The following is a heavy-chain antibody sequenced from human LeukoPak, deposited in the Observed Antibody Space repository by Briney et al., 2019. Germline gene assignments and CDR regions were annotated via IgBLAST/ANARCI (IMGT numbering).Heavy chain of an antibody. V-gene: IGHV3-21*01. CDR3: AKTPPGIAAAGLDY. J-gene: IGHJ4*02. D-gene: IGHD6-13*01. Sequence: GGSLRLSCAPSGFTFSAYTMNWVRQAPGEGLDWVSSISSDSRYILYADSLKGRFTISRDNAKNSLYLQMNSLRAEDTAVYYCAKTPPGIAAAGLDYWGQGTLVTVSS. CDR1: GFTFSAYT. CDR2: ISSDSRYI.